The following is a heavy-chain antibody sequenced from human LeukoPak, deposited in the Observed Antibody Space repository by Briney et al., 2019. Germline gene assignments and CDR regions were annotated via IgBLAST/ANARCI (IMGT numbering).Heavy chain of an antibody. J-gene: IGHJ4*02. CDR1: GFTFSNDW. D-gene: IGHD1-26*01. CDR2: INTDGSTT. CDR3: ARGRGGSYHY. V-gene: IGHV3-74*01. Sequence: GGSLGLSCAASGFTFSNDWMHWVRQAPGKGLVWVSRINTDGSTTTYADSVKGRLTISRDNAKNTLYLQMNSLRVEDTAVYYCARGRGGSYHYWGQGTLVTVSS.